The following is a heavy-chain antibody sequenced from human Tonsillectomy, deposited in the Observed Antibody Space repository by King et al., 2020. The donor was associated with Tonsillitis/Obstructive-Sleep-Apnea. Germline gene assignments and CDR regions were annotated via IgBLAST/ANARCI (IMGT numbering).Heavy chain of an antibody. CDR1: GGSISSSSYY. CDR2: IYYSGST. V-gene: IGHV4-39*01. D-gene: IGHD3-3*01. J-gene: IGHJ5*02. Sequence: QLQESGPGLVKPSETLSLTCTVSGGSISSSSYYWGWIRQPPGKGLEWIGSIYYSGSTYYNPSLKSRVTISVDTSKNQFSLKLSSVTAADTAVYYCERHKQITIFGVVTPPNWFDPWGQGTLVTVSS. CDR3: ERHKQITIFGVVTPPNWFDP.